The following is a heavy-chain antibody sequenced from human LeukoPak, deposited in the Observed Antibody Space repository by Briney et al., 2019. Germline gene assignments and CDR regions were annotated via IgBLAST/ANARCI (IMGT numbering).Heavy chain of an antibody. CDR1: GVSISSSNSY. Sequence: SETLSLTCTVSGVSISSSNSYWGWIRQPPGKGLEWIGEINHSGSTNYNPSLKSRVTISVDTSKNQFSLKLSSVTAADTAVYYCARGGIVGATEDYWGQGTLVTVSS. J-gene: IGHJ4*02. V-gene: IGHV4-39*07. CDR2: INHSGST. CDR3: ARGGIVGATEDY. D-gene: IGHD1-26*01.